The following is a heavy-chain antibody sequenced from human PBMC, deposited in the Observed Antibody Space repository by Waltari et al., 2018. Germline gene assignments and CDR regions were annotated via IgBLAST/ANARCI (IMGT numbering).Heavy chain of an antibody. CDR1: GYTFTSYG. CDR2: IIPIFGSA. Sequence: QVQLVQSGAEVKKPGASVKVSCKASGYTFTSYGIGWVRQAPGQGLEWRGGIIPIFGSANYAQKFQGRVTITTDDSTSTAYMELSSLRSEDTAVYYCARAWDSIVPPSFWGQGTLVTVSS. CDR3: ARAWDSIVPPSF. D-gene: IGHD2-8*01. J-gene: IGHJ4*02. V-gene: IGHV1-69*05.